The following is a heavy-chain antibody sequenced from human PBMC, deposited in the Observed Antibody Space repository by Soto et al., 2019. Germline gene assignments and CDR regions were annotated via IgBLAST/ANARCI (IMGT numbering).Heavy chain of an antibody. V-gene: IGHV4-4*02. CDR2: IYHSGST. Sequence: QVQLQESGPGLVKPSGTLSLTCAVSGGSISSSNWWSWVRQPPGKGLEWIGEIYHSGSTNYNPSPKRRVTISADKAKNQFPLKLSSVSAADTAVYYCARDSSPHDGDYAGDGWFDPWGQGTLVTVSS. J-gene: IGHJ5*02. D-gene: IGHD4-17*01. CDR1: GGSISSSNW. CDR3: ARDSSPHDGDYAGDGWFDP.